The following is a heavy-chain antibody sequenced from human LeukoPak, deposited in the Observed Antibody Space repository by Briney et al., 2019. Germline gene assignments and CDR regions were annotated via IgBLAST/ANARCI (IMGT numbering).Heavy chain of an antibody. CDR1: GFTFDDYA. Sequence: GGSLRLSCAASGFTFDDYAMHWVRQAPGKGLEWVSAISGSGGSTYYADSVKGRFTISRDNSKNTLYLQMNSLRAEDTAVYYCAKAPRAAAGTYNGMDVWGQGTTVTVSS. CDR3: AKAPRAAAGTYNGMDV. V-gene: IGHV3-23*01. J-gene: IGHJ6*02. D-gene: IGHD6-13*01. CDR2: ISGSGGST.